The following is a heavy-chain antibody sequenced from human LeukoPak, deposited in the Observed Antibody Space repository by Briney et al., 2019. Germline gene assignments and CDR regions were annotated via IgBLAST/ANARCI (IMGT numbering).Heavy chain of an antibody. D-gene: IGHD6-19*01. CDR3: ARAEKIAVAGMGYYFDY. CDR1: GFTVSSNY. J-gene: IGHJ4*02. CDR2: IYSGGST. V-gene: IGHV3-53*01. Sequence: GGSLRLSCAASGFTVSSNYMSWVRQAPGKGLEWVSVIYSGGSTYYADSVKGRFTISRDNSKNTLYLQMNSLRAEDTAVYYCARAEKIAVAGMGYYFDYWGQGTLVTVSS.